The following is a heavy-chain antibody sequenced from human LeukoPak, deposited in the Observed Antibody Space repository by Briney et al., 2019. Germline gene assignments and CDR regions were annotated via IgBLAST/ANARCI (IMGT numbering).Heavy chain of an antibody. CDR1: GFTFSSYG. CDR3: AKGGYDYVEIGYFDY. CDR2: IIGSTGST. Sequence: GGSLRLSCAASGFTFSSYGMSWVRQAPGKGLEWVSLIIGSTGSTFYADSVKGRFTISRDNSKNTLYLQMNSLRAEDTAVYYCAKGGYDYVEIGYFDYWGQGTLVTVSS. V-gene: IGHV3-23*01. J-gene: IGHJ4*02. D-gene: IGHD5-12*01.